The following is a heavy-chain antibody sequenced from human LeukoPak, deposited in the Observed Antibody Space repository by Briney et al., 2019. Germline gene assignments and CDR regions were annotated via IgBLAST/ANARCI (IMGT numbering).Heavy chain of an antibody. V-gene: IGHV3-23*01. D-gene: IGHD6-13*01. CDR2: ISGSGGST. Sequence: PGGSLRLSCAASGFTFSSYAMSWVRQAPGKGLEWVSAISGSGGSTYYADSVKGRFTISRDNSKNTLYLQINSLRAEDTAVYYCAATAAGYSTTSYYFDYWGQGTLVTVSS. CDR1: GFTFSSYA. J-gene: IGHJ4*02. CDR3: AATAAGYSTTSYYFDY.